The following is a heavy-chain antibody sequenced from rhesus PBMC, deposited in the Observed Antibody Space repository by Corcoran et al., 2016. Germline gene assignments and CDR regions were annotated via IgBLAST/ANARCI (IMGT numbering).Heavy chain of an antibody. V-gene: IGHV3S25*01. CDR2: IYSGGGST. D-gene: IGHD2-21*01. CDR1: GFTFSSYW. J-gene: IGHJ4*01. Sequence: EVQLVESGGGLAKPGGSLRLSCAASGFTFSSYWMNWVRQAPGKGLEWVSAIYSGGGSTYYADSVKGRFTISRDNSKNTLSLQMNSLRPEDTAVYYCAKSGPQYCTGTGCENRWYYFDYWGQGVLVTVSS. CDR3: AKSGPQYCTGTGCENRWYYFDY.